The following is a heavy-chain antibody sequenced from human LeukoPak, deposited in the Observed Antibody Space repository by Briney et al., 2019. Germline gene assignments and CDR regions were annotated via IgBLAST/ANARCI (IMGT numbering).Heavy chain of an antibody. V-gene: IGHV4-59*01. J-gene: IGHJ4*02. CDR2: IYYSGST. CDR1: GGSISSYY. CDR3: ARGPTVTAFYFDY. D-gene: IGHD4-17*01. Sequence: SGTLSLTCTVSGGSISSYYWSWIRQPPGKGLEWIGYIYYSGSTNYNPSLKSRVTISVDTSKNQFSLKLSSVTAADTAVYYCARGPTVTAFYFDYWGQGTLVTVSS.